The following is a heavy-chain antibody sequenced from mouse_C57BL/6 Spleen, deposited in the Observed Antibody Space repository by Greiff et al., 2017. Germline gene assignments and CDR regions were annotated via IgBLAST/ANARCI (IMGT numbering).Heavy chain of an antibody. Sequence: QVQLQQSGAELVRPGASVKLSCKASGYTFTDYYINWVKQRPGQGLEWIARIYPGSGNTYYNEKFKGKATLTAEKSSSTAYMQLSSLTSEDSAVYFCARRGYGGYYFDDWGQGTTLTVSS. CDR2: IYPGSGNT. CDR1: GYTFTDYY. V-gene: IGHV1-76*01. J-gene: IGHJ2*01. D-gene: IGHD2-2*01. CDR3: ARRGYGGYYFDD.